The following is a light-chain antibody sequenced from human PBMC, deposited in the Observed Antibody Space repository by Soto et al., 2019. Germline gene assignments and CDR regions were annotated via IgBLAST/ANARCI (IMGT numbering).Light chain of an antibody. CDR2: GTS. CDR3: QQYGSSAS. Sequence: EILLTQSTGTLSLSPGGRATLSCRASQSVNNYYLAWFQQKPGQAPRLLIYGTSTRPPGIPDRFSGSGSGTDFSLTISRLDPEDFAVYYCQQYGSSASFGQGTKADIK. J-gene: IGKJ1*01. V-gene: IGKV3-20*01. CDR1: QSVNNYY.